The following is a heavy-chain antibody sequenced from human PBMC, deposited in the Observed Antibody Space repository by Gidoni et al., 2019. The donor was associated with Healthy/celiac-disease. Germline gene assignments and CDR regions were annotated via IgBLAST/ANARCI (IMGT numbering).Heavy chain of an antibody. V-gene: IGHV4-39*01. CDR3: ARGYCTNGVCPLGYFDY. D-gene: IGHD2-8*01. Sequence: QLQLQESGPGLVKPSETLSLTCTVSGGSISSSNYYWGWIRQPPGKGLEWIGNIYYSGSTYYNPSLKSRVTISVDTSKNQFSLKLSSVTAADTAVYYCARGYCTNGVCPLGYFDYWGQGTLVTVSS. J-gene: IGHJ4*02. CDR2: IYYSGST. CDR1: GGSISSSNYY.